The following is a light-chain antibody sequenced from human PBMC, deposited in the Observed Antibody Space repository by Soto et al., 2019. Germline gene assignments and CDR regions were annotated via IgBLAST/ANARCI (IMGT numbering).Light chain of an antibody. V-gene: IGKV1D-16*01. CDR2: AAS. J-gene: IGKJ1*01. CDR1: QDIGTW. Sequence: DIQMTQSPSSVSASVGDRVTITCRASQDIGTWLAWYQQKPGKAPSLLIFAASILQGGVPSRFSGSGSGTEFTLTISSLQPDDFATYYCQHYNSYSEAFGQGTKVDIK. CDR3: QHYNSYSEA.